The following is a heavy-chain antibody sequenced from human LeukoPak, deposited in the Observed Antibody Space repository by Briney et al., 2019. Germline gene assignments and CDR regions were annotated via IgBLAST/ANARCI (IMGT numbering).Heavy chain of an antibody. J-gene: IGHJ5*02. Sequence: PSETLSLTCTVSGGSIFSSNSYWGWIRQPPGKGLEWIGSIYYSGNTYYNASLKSRVTISVDTSKNQFSLKLSSVTAADTAVYYCARVVLELRGNWFDPWGQGTLVTVSS. V-gene: IGHV4-39*07. CDR1: GGSIFSSNSY. CDR3: ARVVLELRGNWFDP. CDR2: IYYSGNT. D-gene: IGHD1-7*01.